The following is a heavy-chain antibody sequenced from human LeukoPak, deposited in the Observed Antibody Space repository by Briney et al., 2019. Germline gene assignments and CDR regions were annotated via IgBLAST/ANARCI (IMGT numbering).Heavy chain of an antibody. V-gene: IGHV1-69*01. D-gene: IGHD5-18*01. J-gene: IGHJ4*02. CDR1: GGTFISYA. Sequence: GSSVKVSCKASGGTFISYAISWVRQAPGQGLEWMGGIIPIFGTANYAQKFQGRVTINADESTSTAYMELSSLRSEDTAVYYCAQGFFGGYSYGWYFDYWGQGTLVTVSS. CDR3: AQGFFGGYSYGWYFDY. CDR2: IIPIFGTA.